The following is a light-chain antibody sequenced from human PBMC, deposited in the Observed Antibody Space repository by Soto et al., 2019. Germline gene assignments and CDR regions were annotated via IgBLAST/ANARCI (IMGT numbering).Light chain of an antibody. CDR1: QSVGSN. CDR3: QQYNTWPRT. Sequence: EIVMTQSPANLAVYPVHRATLSCRASQSVGSNLAWYQQKPGQAPRLLIYGASTRATGIPDRFSGSGSGTEFTLTISSLQSEDFAVYFCQQYNTWPRTFGQGTKVDIK. CDR2: GAS. V-gene: IGKV3-15*01. J-gene: IGKJ1*01.